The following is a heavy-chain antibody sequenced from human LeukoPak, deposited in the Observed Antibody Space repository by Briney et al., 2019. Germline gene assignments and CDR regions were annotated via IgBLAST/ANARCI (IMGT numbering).Heavy chain of an antibody. Sequence: GGSLRLSCAASRFTFSSYAMGWVRQAPGKGLEWVSAISGNGGSTYYADSVKGRFTISRDNSKNTLYLQMNSLRAEDTAVYYCARRGGSWSVLFLSLTENFDYWGQGTLVTVSS. D-gene: IGHD6-13*01. CDR2: ISGNGGST. J-gene: IGHJ4*02. CDR3: ARRGGSWSVLFLSLTENFDY. CDR1: RFTFSSYA. V-gene: IGHV3-23*01.